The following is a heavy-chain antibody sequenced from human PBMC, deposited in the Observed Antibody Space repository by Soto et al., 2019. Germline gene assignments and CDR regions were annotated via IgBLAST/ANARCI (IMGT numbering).Heavy chain of an antibody. J-gene: IGHJ5*02. CDR2: INGDGSGT. Sequence: GGSLRLSGVASVFAFSAYWMHWVHQAPGKGLLWVSRINGDGSGTTYSDSVKGRFTISRDNAKNTVYLQMNSLRVEDTAVYYCARAGMAVAGYNSFDPWGQGTLVTVSS. D-gene: IGHD6-19*01. CDR3: ARAGMAVAGYNSFDP. V-gene: IGHV3-74*01. CDR1: VFAFSAYW.